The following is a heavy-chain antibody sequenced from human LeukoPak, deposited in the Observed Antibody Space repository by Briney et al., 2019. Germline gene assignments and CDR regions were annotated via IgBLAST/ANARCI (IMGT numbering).Heavy chain of an antibody. D-gene: IGHD4-11*01. CDR1: GFTYSHYG. CDR3: AKDAQRGFDYSNSLEY. J-gene: IGHJ4*02. CDR2: IWSDATEK. Sequence: PGRSLRPSCAASGFTYSHYGMHWVRQAPGKGLEWVAVIWSDATEKYYGDAVKGRFTISRDNSRNTLYLQMNSLRVEDTAVYYCAKDAQRGFDYSNSLEYWGQGTLVTVSS. V-gene: IGHV3-33*06.